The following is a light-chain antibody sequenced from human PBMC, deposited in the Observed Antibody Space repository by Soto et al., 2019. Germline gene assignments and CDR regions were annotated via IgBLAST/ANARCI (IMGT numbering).Light chain of an antibody. Sequence: DIVMTQSPLSLPVTPGEPASISCRSSQSLLHSNGYNYLDWYLQKPGQSPQLLMYVSSTRASGVPDRFSGSGSGTDFTLKISRVEAEDVGVYYCMQALQTPYTFGQGTKLEI. CDR1: QSLLHSNGYNY. V-gene: IGKV2-28*01. J-gene: IGKJ2*01. CDR2: VSS. CDR3: MQALQTPYT.